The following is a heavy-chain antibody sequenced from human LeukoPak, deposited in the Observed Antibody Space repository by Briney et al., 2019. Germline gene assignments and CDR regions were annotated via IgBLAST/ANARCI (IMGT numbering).Heavy chain of an antibody. V-gene: IGHV4-30-2*02. J-gene: IGHJ4*02. CDR2: IYHSGST. D-gene: IGHD3-16*01. CDR1: GGSISSGGYY. CDR3: ARRGKTVYYFDY. Sequence: SQTLSLTCTVSGGSISSGGYYWSWIRQPPGKGLEWIGYIYHSGSTYYNPSLKSRVSLSIDTSKNQFSLKLSSVTAADTAVYYCARRGKTVYYFDYWGQGTLVTVSS.